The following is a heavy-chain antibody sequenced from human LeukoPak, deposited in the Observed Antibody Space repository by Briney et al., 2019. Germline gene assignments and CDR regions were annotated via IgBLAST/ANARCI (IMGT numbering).Heavy chain of an antibody. D-gene: IGHD2-15*01. CDR1: GFTFSSYA. CDR3: ARSGGSHNWFDP. CDR2: ISYDGSNK. Sequence: GGSLRLSCAASGFTFSSYAMHWVRQAPGKGLEWVALISYDGSNKYHADSVKGRFTISRDNSKNTLYLQMNSLRGEDTAVYYCARSGGSHNWFDPWGQGTLVTVSS. V-gene: IGHV3-30*04. J-gene: IGHJ5*02.